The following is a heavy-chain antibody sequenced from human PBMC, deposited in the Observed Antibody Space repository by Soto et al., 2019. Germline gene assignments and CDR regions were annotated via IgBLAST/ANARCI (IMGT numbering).Heavy chain of an antibody. CDR2: ISSSSSTI. V-gene: IGHV3-48*02. Sequence: VRQAPGKGLEWVSYISSSSSTIYYADSVKGRFTISRDNAKNSLYLQMNSLRDEDTAVYYCARSGGSYSTLYYYYYGMDVWGQGTTVTVSS. D-gene: IGHD2-15*01. J-gene: IGHJ6*02. CDR3: ARSGGSYSTLYYYYYGMDV.